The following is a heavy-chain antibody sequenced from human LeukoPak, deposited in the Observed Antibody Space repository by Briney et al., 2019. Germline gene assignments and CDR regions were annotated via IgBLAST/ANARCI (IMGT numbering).Heavy chain of an antibody. D-gene: IGHD5-18*01. CDR1: GGSFSGYY. CDR2: INHSGST. Sequence: SETLSLTCAVYGGSFSGYYWSWIRQPPGKGLELIGEINHSGSTNYNPSLKSRVTISVDTSKNQFSLKLSSVTAADTAVYYCASHTAFDYWGQGTLVTVSS. V-gene: IGHV4-34*01. CDR3: ASHTAFDY. J-gene: IGHJ4*02.